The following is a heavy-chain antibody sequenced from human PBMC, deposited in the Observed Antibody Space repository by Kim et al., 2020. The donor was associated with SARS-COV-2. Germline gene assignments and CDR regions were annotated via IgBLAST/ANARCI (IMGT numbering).Heavy chain of an antibody. CDR3: AKRGDEPVICYFDN. V-gene: IGHV3-23*01. CDR1: GFTFNYYA. Sequence: GGSLRLSCAASGFTFNYYAMTWVRQAPGKGLEWVSLIGSSGGPIHYADSVKGRFTISRDNSKNMVYLQMSSLRAEDTAIYYCAKRGDEPVICYFDNWGQGTVVTVSS. J-gene: IGHJ4*02. CDR2: IGSSGGPI.